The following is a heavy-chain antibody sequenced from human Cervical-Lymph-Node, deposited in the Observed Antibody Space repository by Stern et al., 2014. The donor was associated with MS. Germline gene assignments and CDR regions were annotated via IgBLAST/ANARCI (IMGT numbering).Heavy chain of an antibody. CDR2: VIPFVGTP. V-gene: IGHV1-69*06. CDR3: ARGSGDNWFGP. J-gene: IGHJ5*02. D-gene: IGHD3-10*01. CDR1: GG. Sequence: VQLVASGAEVKKPGSSVKLSCKSSGGISWVRQAPGQGLEWMGGVIPFVGTPNYAQKFQGRVTIIADTSANTTYLHLSRLTSADTAVYYCARGSGDNWFGPWGQGTLVTVSS.